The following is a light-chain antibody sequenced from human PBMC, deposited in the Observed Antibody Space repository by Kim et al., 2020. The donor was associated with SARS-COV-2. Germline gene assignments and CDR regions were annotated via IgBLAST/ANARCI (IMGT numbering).Light chain of an antibody. CDR3: YSYTSSSTWV. CDR2: DVS. CDR1: RSDVVGHDC. V-gene: IGLV2-14*03. J-gene: IGLJ3*02. Sequence: GQSFPISCAGTRSDVVGHDCVAWYQKHPGKAHKLMIYDVSNRPSRVSNRFSGSKSGNTASLTISGLQAGDEADYYCYSYTSSSTWVFGGGTQLTVL.